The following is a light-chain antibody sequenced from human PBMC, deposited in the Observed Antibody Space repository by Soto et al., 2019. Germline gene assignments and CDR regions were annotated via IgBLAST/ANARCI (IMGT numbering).Light chain of an antibody. CDR2: QDS. Sequence: SYELTHPPSVSVSPGQTASITCSGDKLGDKYACWYQQKPGQSPVLVIYQDSKRPSGIPERFSGSNSGNTATLTISGTQAMDEADYYCQAWDSSTVGVFGGGTKVTVL. V-gene: IGLV3-1*01. CDR1: KLGDKY. J-gene: IGLJ2*01. CDR3: QAWDSSTVGV.